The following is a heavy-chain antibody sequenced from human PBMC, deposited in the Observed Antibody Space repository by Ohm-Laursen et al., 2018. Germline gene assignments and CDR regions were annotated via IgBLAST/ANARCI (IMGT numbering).Heavy chain of an antibody. CDR1: GFTFSSYA. J-gene: IGHJ4*02. Sequence: SLRLSCSASGFTFSSYAMSWVRQAPGKGLEWVSAISGSGGSTYYAAPVKGRFTISRDNSKNTLYLQMNSLRAEDTAVYYCARDSSGYMAYWGQGTLVTVSS. D-gene: IGHD3-22*01. CDR3: ARDSSGYMAY. CDR2: ISGSGGST. V-gene: IGHV3-23*01.